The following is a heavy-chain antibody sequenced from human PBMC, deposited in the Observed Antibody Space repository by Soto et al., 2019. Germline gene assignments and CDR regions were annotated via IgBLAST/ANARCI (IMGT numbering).Heavy chain of an antibody. CDR3: AHRRYYGSGTQTFDP. J-gene: IGHJ5*01. V-gene: IGHV2-5*02. CDR1: GFSLSTSGVG. Sequence: QITLKESGPTLVKPTQTLTLTCTFSGFSLSTSGVGVGWIRQPPGKALEWLALIYWDDDKRYSPSLKSRLTITQDTYKNQVVLTMTNMDPVDTATYCCAHRRYYGSGTQTFDPWGQGTLVTVSS. CDR2: IYWDDDK. D-gene: IGHD3-10*01.